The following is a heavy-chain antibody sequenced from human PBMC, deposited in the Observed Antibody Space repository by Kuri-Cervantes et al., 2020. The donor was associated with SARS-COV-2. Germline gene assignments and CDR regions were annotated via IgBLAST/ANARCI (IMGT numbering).Heavy chain of an antibody. V-gene: IGHV3-23*01. CDR2: ISGTGSTT. Sequence: GESLKISCAASGFTFTNYAMSWVRQAPGKGLEWVTAISGTGSTTYYADSVRGRFTISRDNSKNTLYLQMSSLRAEDTAVYYCAKDRAIVVVPAAMGIGYWGQGALVTVSS. J-gene: IGHJ4*02. D-gene: IGHD2-2*01. CDR1: GFTFTNYA. CDR3: AKDRAIVVVPAAMGIGY.